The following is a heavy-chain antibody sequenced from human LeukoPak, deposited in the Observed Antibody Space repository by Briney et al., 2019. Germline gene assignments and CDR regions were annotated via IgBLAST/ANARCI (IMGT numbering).Heavy chain of an antibody. D-gene: IGHD1-1*01. J-gene: IGHJ6*02. Sequence: GRSLRLSCAASGFTFSSYGMHWVRQAPGKGLEWVSAISGSGGSTYYADSVEGRFTISRDNSKNTLYLQMNSLRAEDTAVYYCAKDDDYYYYYGMDVWGQGTTVTVSS. CDR3: AKDDDYYYYYGMDV. CDR2: ISGSGGST. V-gene: IGHV3-23*01. CDR1: GFTFSSYG.